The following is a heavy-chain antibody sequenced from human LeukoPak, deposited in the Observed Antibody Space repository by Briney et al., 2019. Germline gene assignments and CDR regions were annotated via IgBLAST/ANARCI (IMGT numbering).Heavy chain of an antibody. V-gene: IGHV3-21*01. Sequence: GGSLRLSCAASGFTFSSYSMNWVRQAPGKGLEWVSSISSSSSYIYYADSVKGRFTISRDNAKNSLYLQMNSLRAEDTAVYYCARDGQLYYDSSGYPFYYYYGMDVWGQGTTVTVSS. CDR2: ISSSSSYI. CDR1: GFTFSSYS. D-gene: IGHD3-22*01. J-gene: IGHJ6*02. CDR3: ARDGQLYYDSSGYPFYYYYGMDV.